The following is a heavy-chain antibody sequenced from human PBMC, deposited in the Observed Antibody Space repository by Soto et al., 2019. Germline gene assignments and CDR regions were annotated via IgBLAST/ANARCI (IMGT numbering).Heavy chain of an antibody. CDR3: ARADGYNRDDSFDI. Sequence: QSGGSLRLSCAASGFTFNSYWMHWVRQGPGKGLVWVSRISSDGSSTTYADSVKGRFTISRDNAKNTLYLQMNSLRAEDTAVYYCARADGYNRDDSFDIWGQGTMVTVSS. D-gene: IGHD5-12*01. J-gene: IGHJ3*02. CDR1: GFTFNSYW. CDR2: ISSDGSST. V-gene: IGHV3-74*01.